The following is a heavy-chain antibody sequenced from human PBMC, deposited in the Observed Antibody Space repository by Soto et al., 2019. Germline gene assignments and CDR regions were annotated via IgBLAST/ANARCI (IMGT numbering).Heavy chain of an antibody. J-gene: IGHJ4*02. Sequence: SGGSLRLSCAASGFTFSSYAMSWVRQAPGKGLEWVSFISGGGGTTYYADSVKGRFTISRDNSKNTLYLQMNSLTAEDTAVYYCAIQWLVLPVDYWGQGTLVTVSS. V-gene: IGHV3-23*01. CDR1: GFTFSSYA. D-gene: IGHD6-19*01. CDR2: ISGGGGTT. CDR3: AIQWLVLPVDY.